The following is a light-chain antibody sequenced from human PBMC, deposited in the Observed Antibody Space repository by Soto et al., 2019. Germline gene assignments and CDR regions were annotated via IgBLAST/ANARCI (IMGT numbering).Light chain of an antibody. CDR2: GAS. J-gene: IGKJ1*01. V-gene: IGKV3-20*01. CDR3: QQYGSSQT. Sequence: EIVLTQSPGTLSLSPGERATLSCRASQSVSSSYLAWYQQKPGQAPRILIYGASSRATGIPDRFSGSGSGTDFTLTISRLEPDDFAVYYCQQYGSSQTFGQGTKVEIK. CDR1: QSVSSSY.